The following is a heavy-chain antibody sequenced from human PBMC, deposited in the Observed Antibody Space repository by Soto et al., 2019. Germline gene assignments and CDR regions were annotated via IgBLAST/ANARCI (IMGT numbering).Heavy chain of an antibody. CDR1: GYTFTSYG. Sequence: ASVKVSCKASGYTFTSYGISWVRQAPGQGLEWMGWISAYNGNTNYAQKLQGRVTMTTDTSTSTAYMELRSLRSDDTAVYYCARVVATVTTPPDDYGMDVWGQGTTVTVYS. J-gene: IGHJ6*02. D-gene: IGHD4-4*01. CDR2: ISAYNGNT. CDR3: ARVVATVTTPPDDYGMDV. V-gene: IGHV1-18*04.